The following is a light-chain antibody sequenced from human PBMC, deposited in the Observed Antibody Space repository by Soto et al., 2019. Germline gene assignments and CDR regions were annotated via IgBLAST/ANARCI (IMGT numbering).Light chain of an antibody. Sequence: QSVLTQPPSASGSPGQSITISCTGTSSDVGSYNYVSWYQQHPCKAPKLMIYEVSDRPSGISSRFSASKSGNTASLTISGLQTEDEADYYRSSYTSSSNLFGTGTKVTVL. CDR1: SSDVGSYNY. J-gene: IGLJ1*01. CDR3: SSYTSSSNL. CDR2: EVS. V-gene: IGLV2-14*01.